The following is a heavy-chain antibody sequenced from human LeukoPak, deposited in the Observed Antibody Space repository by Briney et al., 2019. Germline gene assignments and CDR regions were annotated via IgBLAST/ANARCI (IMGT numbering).Heavy chain of an antibody. CDR1: GGSFSGYC. CDR3: ARGLTEWYYYDSSGFDY. V-gene: IGHV4-34*01. D-gene: IGHD3-22*01. Sequence: SETLSLTCAVYGGSFSGYCWSWIRQPPGKGLEWIGEINHSGSTNYNPSLKSRVTISVDTSKNQFSLKLSSVTAADTAVYYCARGLTEWYYYDSSGFDYWGQGTLVTVSS. J-gene: IGHJ4*02. CDR2: INHSGST.